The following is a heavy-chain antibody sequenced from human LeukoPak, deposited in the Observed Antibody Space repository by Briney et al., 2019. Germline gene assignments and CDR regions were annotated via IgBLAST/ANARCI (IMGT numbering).Heavy chain of an antibody. CDR2: INPSGGST. CDR3: ARDRVPGTRDAFDI. V-gene: IGHV1-46*01. J-gene: IGHJ3*02. CDR1: GYILSSYY. D-gene: IGHD1-1*01. Sequence: ASVKVSCKASGYILSSYYMHWVRQAPGQGLEWMGIINPSGGSTSYAQKFQGRVTMTRDMSTSTVYMELSSLRSEDTAVYYCARDRVPGTRDAFDIWGQGTMVTVSS.